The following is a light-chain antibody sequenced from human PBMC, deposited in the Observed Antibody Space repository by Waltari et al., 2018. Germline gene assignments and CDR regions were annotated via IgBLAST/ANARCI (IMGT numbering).Light chain of an antibody. CDR1: QSLVHSDGNTY. CDR3: MQSIHWPWT. CDR2: KVS. Sequence: DVVMTQSPPSLPVTLGQPASISCKSSQSLVHSDGNTYLNWFHQRPGQSPRRLIYKVSNRDSGVPDRFSGSGSGTDFTLKISRVEAEDVGVYYCMQSIHWPWTFGQGTKVEIK. V-gene: IGKV2-30*02. J-gene: IGKJ1*01.